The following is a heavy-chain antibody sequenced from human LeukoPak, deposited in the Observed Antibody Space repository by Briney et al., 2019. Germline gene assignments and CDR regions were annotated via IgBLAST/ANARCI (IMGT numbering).Heavy chain of an antibody. Sequence: SVKVSCKASGGTFSSYAISWVRQAPGQGLELMGRIIPILGIANYAQKFQGRVTIAADKSTSTAYMELSSLRSEDTAVYYCARDRIAAAGTTYNWFDPWGQGTLVTVSS. CDR3: ARDRIAAAGTTYNWFDP. V-gene: IGHV1-69*04. D-gene: IGHD6-13*01. CDR1: GGTFSSYA. J-gene: IGHJ5*02. CDR2: IIPILGIA.